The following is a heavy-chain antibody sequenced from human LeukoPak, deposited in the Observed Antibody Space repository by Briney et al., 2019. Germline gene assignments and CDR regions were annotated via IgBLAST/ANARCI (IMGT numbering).Heavy chain of an antibody. J-gene: IGHJ4*02. CDR1: GFIVSHKY. CDR2: IYAGGNS. V-gene: IGHV3-66*01. D-gene: IGHD3-22*01. CDR3: ARGQIDLLRNYFDS. Sequence: GGSLRLSCAASGFIVSHKYMAWVRQAPGKGLEWLSIIYAGGNSVSADSVKGRFIISRDNSRNTVHLQMNSLGDDDTAVYYCARGQIDLLRNYFDSWGPGTLVAVSS.